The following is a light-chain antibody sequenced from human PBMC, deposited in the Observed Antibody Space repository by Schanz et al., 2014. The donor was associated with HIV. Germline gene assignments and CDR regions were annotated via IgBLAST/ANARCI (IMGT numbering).Light chain of an antibody. CDR2: DTA. Sequence: EIVLTQSPATLSLSPGERVTLSCRASQTVSRYLAWYQQKPGQAPRLLIYDTANRASGIPDRFSGSGSGTDFTLTIARLEPEDFAVYYCQYFGNSGGTFGGGTKVEIK. CDR3: QYFGNSGGT. CDR1: QTVSRY. V-gene: IGKV3-11*01. J-gene: IGKJ4*01.